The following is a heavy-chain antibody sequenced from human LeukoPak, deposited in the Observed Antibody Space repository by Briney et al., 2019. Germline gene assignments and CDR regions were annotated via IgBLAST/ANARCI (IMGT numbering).Heavy chain of an antibody. CDR3: AKGTLGHCNGASCYPLDY. CDR1: GFTFSNYA. CDR2: ITGGGGDT. Sequence: GGSLRLSCAASGFTFSNYAMAWVRQAPGKDPEWVSVITGGGGDTYHIDSVKGRFTISRDNSKNTLYLQMNSLRAEDTAVYFCAKGTLGHCNGASCYPLDYWGQGTLVTVSS. D-gene: IGHD2-15*01. J-gene: IGHJ4*02. V-gene: IGHV3-23*01.